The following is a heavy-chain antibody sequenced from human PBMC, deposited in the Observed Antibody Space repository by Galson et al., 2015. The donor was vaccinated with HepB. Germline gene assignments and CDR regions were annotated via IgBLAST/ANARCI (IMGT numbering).Heavy chain of an antibody. D-gene: IGHD3-9*01. CDR2: IIPILGIA. Sequence: SVKVSCKASGGTFSSYGITWVRQAPGQGLEWMGRIIPILGIANYAQKFQGRVTISADRSTSTAYMEPSSLRSEDTAVYYCARDKIRTPYYDILTGYYNTQPHFDYWGQGTLVTVSS. V-gene: IGHV1-69*04. CDR3: ARDKIRTPYYDILTGYYNTQPHFDY. CDR1: GGTFSSYG. J-gene: IGHJ4*02.